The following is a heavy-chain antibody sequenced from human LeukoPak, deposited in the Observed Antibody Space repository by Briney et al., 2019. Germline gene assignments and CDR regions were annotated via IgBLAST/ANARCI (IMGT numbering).Heavy chain of an antibody. Sequence: PGGSLRLSCADSGFSFHTYAMAWVRQTPGKGLEWVSSISGGGGGTYYAHSVKGRFTVSRDNANHTLYLQMNGLTAADTAFYYCAKARWGGTHIWLLPWDLWGQGTLVTVSS. J-gene: IGHJ1*01. CDR3: AKARWGGTHIWLLPWDL. CDR1: GFSFHTYA. V-gene: IGHV3-23*01. D-gene: IGHD2-21*02. CDR2: ISGGGGGT.